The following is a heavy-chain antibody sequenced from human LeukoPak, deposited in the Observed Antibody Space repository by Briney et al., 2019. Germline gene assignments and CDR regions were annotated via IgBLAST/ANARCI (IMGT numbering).Heavy chain of an antibody. V-gene: IGHV3-9*01. D-gene: IGHD3-22*01. CDR3: AKDIDSSGYLFRY. CDR2: ISWNSGSI. J-gene: IGHJ4*02. Sequence: LSLTCTVSGGSISSYYWSWIRQPPGKGLEWVSGISWNSGSIGYADSVKGRFTISRDNAKNSLYLQMNSLRAEDTALYYCAKDIDSSGYLFRYWGQGTLVTVSS. CDR1: GGSISSYY.